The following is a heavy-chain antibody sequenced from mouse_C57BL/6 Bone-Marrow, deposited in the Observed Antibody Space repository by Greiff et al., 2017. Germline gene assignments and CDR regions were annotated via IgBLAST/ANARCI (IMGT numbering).Heavy chain of an antibody. Sequence: EVKVVESGEGLVKPGGSLKLSCAASGFTFSSYAMSWVRQTPEKRLEWVAYISSGGDYTYYADTVKGRFTISRDNARNTLYLQMSSLKSEDTAMYYCTRGGYSNLHCYWGQGTTLTVSS. J-gene: IGHJ2*01. CDR3: TRGGYSNLHCY. D-gene: IGHD2-5*01. CDR1: GFTFSSYA. CDR2: ISSGGDYT. V-gene: IGHV5-9-1*02.